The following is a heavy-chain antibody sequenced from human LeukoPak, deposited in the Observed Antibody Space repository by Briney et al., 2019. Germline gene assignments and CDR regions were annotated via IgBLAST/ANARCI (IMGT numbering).Heavy chain of an antibody. CDR1: GGSITNYF. V-gene: IGHV4-59*01. D-gene: IGHD3-10*01. CDR2: MYYTGTI. J-gene: IGHJ2*01. CDR3: ARAGYGAGLASWYFDL. Sequence: SETLSLTCTVSGGSITNYFWSWVRQPPGKGLQWIGYMYYTGTIDYNPSLNSRVTMSLDTSRNQFSLKLNSVTAADTAVYYCARAGYGAGLASWYFDLWGRGTLVTVSS.